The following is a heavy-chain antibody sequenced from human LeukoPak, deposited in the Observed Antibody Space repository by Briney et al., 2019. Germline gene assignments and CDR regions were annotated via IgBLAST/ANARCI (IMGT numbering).Heavy chain of an antibody. CDR3: AREAPTTVTTLIYYYYGMDV. CDR1: GYTFTGYY. J-gene: IGHJ6*02. D-gene: IGHD4-17*01. V-gene: IGHV1-2*06. Sequence: ASVKVSCKASGYTFTGYYMHWVRQAPGQGLEWMGRINPNSGGTNYAQKFQGRVTMTRDTSISTAYMELSRLRSDDTAVYYCAREAPTTVTTLIYYYYGMDVWGQGTTVTVSS. CDR2: INPNSGGT.